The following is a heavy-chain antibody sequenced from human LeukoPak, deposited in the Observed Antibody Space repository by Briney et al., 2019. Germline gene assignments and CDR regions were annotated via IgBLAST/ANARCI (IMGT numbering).Heavy chain of an antibody. CDR3: AKDRVPRPAALLDY. Sequence: PGGSLRLSCAASGFTFSSYGMHWVRQAPGKGLEGVAVISHDGSNKYYADSVKGRFTISRDNSKNTLYLQMNSLRAEDTAVYYCAKDRVPRPAALLDYWGQGTLVTVSS. CDR2: ISHDGSNK. V-gene: IGHV3-30*18. J-gene: IGHJ4*02. CDR1: GFTFSSYG. D-gene: IGHD2-2*01.